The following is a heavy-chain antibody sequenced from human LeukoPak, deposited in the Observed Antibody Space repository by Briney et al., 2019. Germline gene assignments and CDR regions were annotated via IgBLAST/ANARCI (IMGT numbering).Heavy chain of an antibody. Sequence: ASVKDSFKASGYTFTSYYMHWVRQAPGQGVAWMGIINPSGGSTSYAQKFQGRVTMTRDTSTSTVYMELSSLRSEDTAVYYCARGYSSGWFDYWGQGTLVTVSS. CDR1: GYTFTSYY. CDR2: INPSGGST. D-gene: IGHD6-19*01. CDR3: ARGYSSGWFDY. V-gene: IGHV1-46*01. J-gene: IGHJ4*02.